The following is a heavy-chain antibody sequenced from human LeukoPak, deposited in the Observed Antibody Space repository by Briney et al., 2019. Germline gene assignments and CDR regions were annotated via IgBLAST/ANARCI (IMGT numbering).Heavy chain of an antibody. CDR3: ARTTVTGFDFDY. V-gene: IGHV1-8*01. J-gene: IGHJ4*02. D-gene: IGHD4-17*01. CDR2: MNPNSGNT. CDR1: GYTFTSYD. Sequence: ASVKVSCKASGYTFTSYDINWVRQATGQGLEWMGWMNPNSGNTGYAQKFQGRVTMTRNTSISTAYMELSSLRSEDTAVYYCARTTVTGFDFDYWGQGTLVTVSS.